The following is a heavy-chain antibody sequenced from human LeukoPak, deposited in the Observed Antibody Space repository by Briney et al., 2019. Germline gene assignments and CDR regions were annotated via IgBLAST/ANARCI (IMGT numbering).Heavy chain of an antibody. CDR2: ISSDGSST. CDR1: GFTFSSYW. CDR3: ARGNLVGATYFDY. V-gene: IGHV3-74*01. Sequence: PGGSLRLSCAASGFTFSSYWMHWVRQVPGRGLVWVSRISSDGSSTGYADSVKGRVTISRDNAKNTLYLQVTSLRAEDTAVYYCARGNLVGATYFDYWGQGTLVTVSS. D-gene: IGHD1-26*01. J-gene: IGHJ4*02.